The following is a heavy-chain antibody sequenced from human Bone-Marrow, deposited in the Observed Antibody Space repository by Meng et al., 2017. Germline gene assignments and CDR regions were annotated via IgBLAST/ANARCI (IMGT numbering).Heavy chain of an antibody. CDR2: ISWNSGSI. CDR3: AKDMKSSGWYGDAFDI. D-gene: IGHD6-19*01. J-gene: IGHJ3*02. Sequence: GGSLRLSCAASGFTFSSYAMSWVRQAPGKGLEWVSGISWNSGSIGYADSVKGRFTISRDNAKNSLYLQMNSLRAEDTALYYCAKDMKSSGWYGDAFDIWGQGTMVTVSS. CDR1: GFTFSSYA. V-gene: IGHV3-9*01.